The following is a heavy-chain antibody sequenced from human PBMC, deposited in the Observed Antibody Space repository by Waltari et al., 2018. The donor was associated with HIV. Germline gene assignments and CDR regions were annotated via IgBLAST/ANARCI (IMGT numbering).Heavy chain of an antibody. CDR3: ARHEGYCSSTSCYTPYYYYYGMDV. CDR2: VYYSARP. D-gene: IGHD2-2*02. J-gene: IGHJ6*02. Sequence: QLQLQESGPGLVKPSETLSLICTVSGGSISSSSYYWGWIRQPPGKGLEWIGSVYYSARPDYNPSPMIRVAISVETAKNQFSLKLSSVTAADTAVYYCARHEGYCSSTSCYTPYYYYYGMDVWGQGTTVTVSS. V-gene: IGHV4-39*01. CDR1: GGSISSSSYY.